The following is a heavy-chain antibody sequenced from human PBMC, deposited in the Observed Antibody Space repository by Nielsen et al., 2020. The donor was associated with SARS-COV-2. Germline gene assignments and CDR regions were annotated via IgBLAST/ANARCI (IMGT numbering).Heavy chain of an antibody. D-gene: IGHD3-22*01. V-gene: IGHV3-15*01. J-gene: IGHJ3*02. Sequence: WIRQPPGKGLEWVGRIKSKTDGGTTDYAAPVKGRFTISRDDSKNTPYLQMNSLKTEDTAVYYCARTAYYYDSSGPGAFDIWGQGTMVTVSS. CDR3: ARTAYYYDSSGPGAFDI. CDR2: IKSKTDGGTT.